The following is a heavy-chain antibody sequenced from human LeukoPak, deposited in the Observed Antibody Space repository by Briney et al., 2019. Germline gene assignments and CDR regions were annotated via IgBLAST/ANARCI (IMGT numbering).Heavy chain of an antibody. J-gene: IGHJ4*02. CDR2: ITGSGGST. Sequence: GGSLRLSCAASGFTFTTYGMSWVRRAPGKGLEWVSAITGSGGSTYYADSVKGRFTISRDNSKNTLYLQMNSLRAEDTAVYYCAKDAGYSGSYWRPFDYWGQGTLVTVSS. CDR1: GFTFTTYG. V-gene: IGHV3-23*01. D-gene: IGHD1-26*01. CDR3: AKDAGYSGSYWRPFDY.